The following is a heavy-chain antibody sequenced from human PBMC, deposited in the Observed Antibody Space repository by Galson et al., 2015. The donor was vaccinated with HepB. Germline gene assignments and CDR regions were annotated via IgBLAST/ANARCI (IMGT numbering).Heavy chain of an antibody. CDR2: ISAYNGNT. D-gene: IGHD2-8*01. J-gene: IGHJ4*02. CDR1: GYTFTSYG. V-gene: IGHV1-18*01. Sequence: SVKVSCKASGYTFTSYGISWVRQAPGQGLEWMGWISAYNGNTNYAQKLQGRVTMTTDTSTSTAYMELRSLRSDDTAVYYCARVGIVLMVYARTGTFDYWGQGTLVTVSS. CDR3: ARVGIVLMVYARTGTFDY.